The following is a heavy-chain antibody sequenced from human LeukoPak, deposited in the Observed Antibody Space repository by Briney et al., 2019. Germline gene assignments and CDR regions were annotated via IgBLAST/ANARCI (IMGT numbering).Heavy chain of an antibody. Sequence: SETLSLTCTVSGGSISSYYWSWIRQPPGKGLEWIGYIYYSGSTYYNPSLKSRVTISVDTSKNQFSLKLSSVTAADTAVYYCAVRPTYYYDSSGYLPFDIWGQGTMVTVSS. CDR2: IYYSGST. CDR1: GGSISSYY. J-gene: IGHJ3*02. V-gene: IGHV4-59*06. D-gene: IGHD3-22*01. CDR3: AVRPTYYYDSSGYLPFDI.